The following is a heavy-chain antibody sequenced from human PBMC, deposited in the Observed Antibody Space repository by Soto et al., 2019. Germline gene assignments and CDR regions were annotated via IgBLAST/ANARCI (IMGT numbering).Heavy chain of an antibody. CDR3: ARDPFYYDSSGYYYAYYFDY. CDR1: GGSISSGDYY. CDR2: IYYSGGT. D-gene: IGHD3-22*01. Sequence: PSETLSLTCTVSGGSISSGDYYWSWIRQPPGKGLEWIGYIYYSGGTYYNPSLKSRVTISVDTSKNQFSLKLSSVTAADTAVYYCARDPFYYDSSGYYYAYYFDYWGQGTLVTVSS. J-gene: IGHJ4*02. V-gene: IGHV4-30-4*01.